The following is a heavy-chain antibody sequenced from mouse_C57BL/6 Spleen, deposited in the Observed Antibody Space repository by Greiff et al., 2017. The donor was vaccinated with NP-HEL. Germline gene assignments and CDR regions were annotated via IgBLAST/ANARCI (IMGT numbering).Heavy chain of an antibody. CDR3: ARERNYGSSYDAMDY. CDR2: ISDGGSYT. Sequence: EVQVVESGGGLVKPGGSLKLSCAASGFTFSSYAMSWVRQTPEKRLEWVATISDGGSYTYYPDNVKGRFTISRDNAKNNLYLQMSHLKSEDTAMYYCARERNYGSSYDAMDYWGQGTSVTVSS. CDR1: GFTFSSYA. J-gene: IGHJ4*01. V-gene: IGHV5-4*01. D-gene: IGHD1-1*01.